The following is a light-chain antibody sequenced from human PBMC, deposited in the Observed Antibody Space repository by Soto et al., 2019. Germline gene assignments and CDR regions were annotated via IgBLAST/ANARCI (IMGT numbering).Light chain of an antibody. CDR3: QQYNSWHLA. CDR1: QRVSSN. Sequence: EIVMTQSPATLSVSPGERATLSCRASQRVSSNLAWNQQKPGQAPMLLVYGASTRAADIPARSSGTGSVTEFNLTNSNLPSEEFAVYYWQQYNSWHLAFGGGTKMEVK. V-gene: IGKV3-15*01. CDR2: GAS. J-gene: IGKJ4*01.